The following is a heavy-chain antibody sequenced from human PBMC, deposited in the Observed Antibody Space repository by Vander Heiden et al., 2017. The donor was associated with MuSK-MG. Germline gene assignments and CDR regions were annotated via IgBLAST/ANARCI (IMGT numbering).Heavy chain of an antibody. CDR2: IKSKTDGGTT. J-gene: IGHJ5*02. CDR1: GFTFSNAW. CDR3: TTYNWNYGWFEP. V-gene: IGHV3-15*01. D-gene: IGHD1-7*01. Sequence: EVQLVESGGGLVKPGGSLRLSCAASGFTFSNAWMSWVRQAPGKGLEWVGRIKSKTDGGTTDYAAPVKGRFTISRDDSKNTLYLQMNSLKTEDTAVYYCTTYNWNYGWFEPWGQGTLVTVSS.